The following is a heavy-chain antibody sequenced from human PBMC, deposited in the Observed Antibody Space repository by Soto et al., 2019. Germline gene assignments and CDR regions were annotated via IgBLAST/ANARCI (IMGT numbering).Heavy chain of an antibody. V-gene: IGHV2-5*02. Sequence: KESGPTLVKPTQTLTLTCTFSGFSLSSSGVGVAWIRQPPGKALERLALISWGGDKYYSPSLKNRLSISKDTSENHVVLTLTNVDPVDTRTYFCAHRPSDYIWGSYPTWGQGTLVTVSS. D-gene: IGHD3-16*01. CDR2: ISWGGDK. J-gene: IGHJ5*02. CDR1: GFSLSSSGVG. CDR3: AHRPSDYIWGSYPT.